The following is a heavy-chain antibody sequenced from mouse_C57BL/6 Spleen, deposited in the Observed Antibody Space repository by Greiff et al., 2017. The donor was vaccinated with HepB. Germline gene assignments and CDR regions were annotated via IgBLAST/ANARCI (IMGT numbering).Heavy chain of an antibody. V-gene: IGHV1-55*01. D-gene: IGHD2-3*01. J-gene: IGHJ4*01. CDR1: GYTFTSYW. Sequence: VQLQQSGAELVKPGASVKMSCKASGYTFTSYWITWVKQRPGQGLEWIGDIYPGSGSTNYNEKFKSKATLTVDTSSSTAYMQLSSLTSEDSAVYYCAYDGYYAYAMDYWGQGTSVTVSS. CDR2: IYPGSGST. CDR3: AYDGYYAYAMDY.